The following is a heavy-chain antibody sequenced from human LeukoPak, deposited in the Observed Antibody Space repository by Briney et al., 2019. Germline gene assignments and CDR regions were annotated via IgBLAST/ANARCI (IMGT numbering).Heavy chain of an antibody. Sequence: QRGGSLRLSCAASGFTFSNYAMSWVRQAPGKGLEWVSAISGSGDNAYYADSVKGRFTVSRDNSKNTLYVQMKSLRAEDTAVYYCAKDFVVVPGNVNYFDYWGQGTLVTVSS. CDR2: ISGSGDNA. V-gene: IGHV3-23*01. CDR3: AKDFVVVPGNVNYFDY. J-gene: IGHJ4*02. D-gene: IGHD2-21*02. CDR1: GFTFSNYA.